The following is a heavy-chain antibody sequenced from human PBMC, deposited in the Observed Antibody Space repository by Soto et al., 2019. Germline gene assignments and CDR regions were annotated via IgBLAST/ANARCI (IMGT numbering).Heavy chain of an antibody. CDR2: IYYSGST. J-gene: IGHJ3*01. D-gene: IGHD3-16*01. CDR1: GGSISSSGYY. CDR3: ARRDEDGGARAFDV. V-gene: IGHV4-39*01. Sequence: QLQLQESGPGLVKPSETLSLTCTVSGGSISSSGYYWGWIRQPPGKGLEWIGSIYYSGSTYSGRSLKRRVSVSVDTPKTEFCLKLSSVSATDTAVYYCARRDEDGGARAFDVWGQGTMVSVSS.